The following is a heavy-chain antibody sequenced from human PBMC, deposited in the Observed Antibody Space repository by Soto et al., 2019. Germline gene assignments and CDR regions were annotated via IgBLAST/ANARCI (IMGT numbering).Heavy chain of an antibody. CDR1: GFTFSSYA. V-gene: IGHV3-23*01. J-gene: IGHJ3*01. Sequence: EVQLLESGGGLVQPGGSLRLSCAASGFTFSSYAMSWVRQAPGKGLEWVSALTGSGGTTYYEDSVKGRFTISRDNSKNTVYLQMNSLRAEDTAVYYCAKGGDEVVATHKDAFDVWGHGTMVTVSS. CDR2: LTGSGGTT. D-gene: IGHD2-15*01. CDR3: AKGGDEVVATHKDAFDV.